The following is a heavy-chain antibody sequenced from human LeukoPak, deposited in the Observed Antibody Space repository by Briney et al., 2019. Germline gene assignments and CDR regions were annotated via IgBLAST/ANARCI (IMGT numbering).Heavy chain of an antibody. CDR3: ARGEYMYGHDIDF. D-gene: IGHD2/OR15-2a*01. J-gene: IGHJ4*02. CDR2: MNPDNGNT. CDR1: GYTFNRYD. Sequence: GASVKVSCKAYGYTFNRYDINWVRRATGQGLEGMGWMNPDNGNTGYAQKFQGRLTMTSNTSISTVYMELSSLRYEDTAIYYCARGEYMYGHDIDFWGQGTLVTVSS. V-gene: IGHV1-8*01.